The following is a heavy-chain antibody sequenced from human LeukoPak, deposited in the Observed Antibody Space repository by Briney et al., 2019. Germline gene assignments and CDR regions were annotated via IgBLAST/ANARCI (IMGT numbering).Heavy chain of an antibody. CDR1: GGSISSYY. Sequence: SETLSLTCTVSGGSISSYYWSWIRQPPGKGLEWIGHIYYSGSTNYNPSLKSRVTISVDTSKTQFSLRLNSVTAADTAVYYCARGSAPIWSGELEWFDPWGQGNLVTVSS. CDR2: IYYSGST. V-gene: IGHV4-59*12. D-gene: IGHD3-10*01. CDR3: ARGSAPIWSGELEWFDP. J-gene: IGHJ5*02.